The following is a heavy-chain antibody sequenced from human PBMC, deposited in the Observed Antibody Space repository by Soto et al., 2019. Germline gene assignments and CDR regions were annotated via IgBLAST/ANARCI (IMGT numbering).Heavy chain of an antibody. Sequence: VQLQESGPGLVKPSDTLSLTCDVSGYSINSDNWWGWIRQPPGKGLEWIGYIHHSGSTYYNPSLKSRVTMSVDTSKKQFSLKLTSVTAVDTAVYYCASKPNSLYYFDYWGQGTLVTVSS. D-gene: IGHD5-18*01. CDR1: GYSINSDNW. CDR3: ASKPNSLYYFDY. V-gene: IGHV4-28*07. J-gene: IGHJ4*02. CDR2: IHHSGST.